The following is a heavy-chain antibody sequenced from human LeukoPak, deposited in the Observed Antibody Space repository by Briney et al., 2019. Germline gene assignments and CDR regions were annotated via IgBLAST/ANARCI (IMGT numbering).Heavy chain of an antibody. CDR2: ISSSSSTI. V-gene: IGHV3-48*01. D-gene: IGHD3-3*02. J-gene: IGHJ4*02. CDR3: ATPHFWSDPWGFDY. CDR1: GFTFSSYS. Sequence: GGSLRLSCAASGFTFSSYSMNWVRQAPGKGLEWVSYISSSSSTIYYADSVKGRFTISRDNAKNSLYLQMNSPRAEDTAVYYCATPHFWSDPWGFDYWGQGTLVTVSS.